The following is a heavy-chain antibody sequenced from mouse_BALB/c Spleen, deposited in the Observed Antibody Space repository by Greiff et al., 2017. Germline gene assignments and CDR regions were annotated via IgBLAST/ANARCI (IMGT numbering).Heavy chain of an antibody. CDR1: GFTFSSFG. CDR2: ISSGSSTI. Sequence: EVQGVESGGGLVQPGGSRKLSCAASGFTFSSFGMHWVRQAQEKGLEWVAYISSGSSTIYYADTVKGRFTISRDNPKNTLFLQMTSLRSEDTAMYYCARAGADGYHAWLAYWGQGTLVTVSA. D-gene: IGHD2-3*01. CDR3: ARAGADGYHAWLAY. J-gene: IGHJ3*01. V-gene: IGHV5-17*02.